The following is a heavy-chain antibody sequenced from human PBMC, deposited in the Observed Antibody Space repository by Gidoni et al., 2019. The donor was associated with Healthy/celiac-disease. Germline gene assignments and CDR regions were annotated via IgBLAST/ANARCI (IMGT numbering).Heavy chain of an antibody. CDR3: ARDLYGDYAVDY. CDR2: VSSSSSTI. J-gene: IGHJ4*02. Sequence: EVQLVESGGVLVPPGGSLRLSCAGSGFPFYPYSMNWVRQAPGKGLEWVSYVSSSSSTIYYADSVKGRFTISRDNAKNSLYLQMNSLRDEDTAVYYCARDLYGDYAVDYWGQGTLVNVSS. CDR1: GFPFYPYS. V-gene: IGHV3-48*02. D-gene: IGHD4-17*01.